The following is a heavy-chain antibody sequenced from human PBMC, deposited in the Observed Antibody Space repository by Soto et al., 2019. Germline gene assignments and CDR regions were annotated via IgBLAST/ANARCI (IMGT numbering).Heavy chain of an antibody. D-gene: IGHD4-17*01. J-gene: IGHJ6*02. V-gene: IGHV1-69*06. Sequence: SVKVSCKASGGTFSSYAISWVRQAPGQGLEWMGGIIPIFGTANYAQKFQGRVTIAADKSTSTAYMGLSSLRSEDTAVYYCAGKTTVVTSVYYYGMDVWGQGTTVTVSS. CDR1: GGTFSSYA. CDR3: AGKTTVVTSVYYYGMDV. CDR2: IIPIFGTA.